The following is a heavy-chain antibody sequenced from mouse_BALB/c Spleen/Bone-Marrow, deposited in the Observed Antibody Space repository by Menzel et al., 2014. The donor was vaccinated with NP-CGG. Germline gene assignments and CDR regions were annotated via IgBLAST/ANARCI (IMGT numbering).Heavy chain of an antibody. V-gene: IGHV14-3*02. D-gene: IGHD1-1*01. J-gene: IGHJ1*01. CDR1: GFNIKDTY. CDR3: ARGGSSYGWYFDV. Sequence: VQLQQPGAELVKPGASVKLSCTASGFNIKDTYMHWVKQRPEQGLEWIGRIDPANGNTKYDPKFPGKATITADTSSNTAFLQLSSLTSEDTAVYYCARGGSSYGWYFDVWGAGTTVTVSS. CDR2: IDPANGNT.